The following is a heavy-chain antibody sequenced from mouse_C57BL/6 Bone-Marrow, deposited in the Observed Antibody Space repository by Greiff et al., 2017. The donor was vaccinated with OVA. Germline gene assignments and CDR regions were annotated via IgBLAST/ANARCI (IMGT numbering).Heavy chain of an antibody. J-gene: IGHJ3*01. Sequence: EVNLVESGGGLVKPGGSLKLSCAASGFTFSSYAMSWVRQTPEKRLEWVATISDGGSYTYYPDNVKGRFTISRDNTKYNLYLQMSHLKSEDAAIYYCAGITARGFAYWGQGTLVTVSA. CDR1: GFTFSSYA. D-gene: IGHD1-2*01. CDR3: AGITARGFAY. CDR2: ISDGGSYT. V-gene: IGHV5-4*03.